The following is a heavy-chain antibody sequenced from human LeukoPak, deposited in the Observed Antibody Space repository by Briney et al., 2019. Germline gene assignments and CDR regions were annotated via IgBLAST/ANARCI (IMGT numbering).Heavy chain of an antibody. J-gene: IGHJ4*02. CDR1: GFAGSRYG. Sequence: GGSLRRSCSASGFAGSRYGMSWVRQAPGKELEWVSAISGSGGSTYYADSVKGRFTISRDNSKNTLYLRMNSLRAEDTAVYYCAKDQSNWNEGFDYWGQGTLVTVSS. D-gene: IGHD1-1*01. CDR3: AKDQSNWNEGFDY. CDR2: ISGSGGST. V-gene: IGHV3-23*01.